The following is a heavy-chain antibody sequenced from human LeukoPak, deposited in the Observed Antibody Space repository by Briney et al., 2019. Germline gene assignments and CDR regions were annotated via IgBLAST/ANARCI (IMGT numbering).Heavy chain of an antibody. CDR1: GGSFSGYY. J-gene: IGHJ6*03. Sequence: PSETLSLTCAVYGGSFSGYYWSWIRQPPGKGLEWIGYIYYSGSTNYNPSLKSRVTISVDTSKNQFSLKLSSVTAADTAVYYCARVPGYSGYDLGYYYYYYMDVWGKGTTVTVSS. V-gene: IGHV4-59*01. D-gene: IGHD5-12*01. CDR3: ARVPGYSGYDLGYYYYYYMDV. CDR2: IYYSGST.